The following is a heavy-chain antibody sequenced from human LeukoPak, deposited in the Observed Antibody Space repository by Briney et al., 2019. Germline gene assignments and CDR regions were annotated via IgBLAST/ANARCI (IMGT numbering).Heavy chain of an antibody. V-gene: IGHV4-59*01. CDR2: IYYSGST. CDR3: ARTTEGYCSSASCFGFSYSYYMDV. J-gene: IGHJ6*03. Sequence: SETLSLTCTVSGVSISSYYWSWIRQPPGKGLEWIGYIYYSGSTNYNPSLKSRVTISVDTSKNQFSLKLSSVIAADTAVYYCARTTEGYCSSASCFGFSYSYYMDVWGKGTTVTISS. D-gene: IGHD2-2*01. CDR1: GVSISSYY.